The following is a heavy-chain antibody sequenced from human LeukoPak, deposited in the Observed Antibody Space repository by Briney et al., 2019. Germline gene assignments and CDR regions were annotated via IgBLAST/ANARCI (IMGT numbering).Heavy chain of an antibody. CDR3: ARGLILLWFDQAGDVDV. CDR2: INPSGGST. Sequence: ASVKVSCKASGYTFTGYYMHWVRQAPGQGLEWMGIINPSGGSTSYAQKFQGRVTMTRDMSTSTVYMELSSLRSEDTAVYYCARGLILLWFDQAGDVDVWGKGTTVTVSS. D-gene: IGHD3-10*01. CDR1: GYTFTGYY. V-gene: IGHV1-46*01. J-gene: IGHJ6*04.